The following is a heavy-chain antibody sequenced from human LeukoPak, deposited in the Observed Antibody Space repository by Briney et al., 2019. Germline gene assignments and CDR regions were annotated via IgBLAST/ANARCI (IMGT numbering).Heavy chain of an antibody. CDR1: GFTFSSYW. D-gene: IGHD3-3*01. V-gene: IGHV3-74*01. Sequence: GETLKISCAASGFTFSSYWMHWVRQAPGKGLVWVSRINSDASDTSSADSVKGRFTISRDNAKNTLYLQMNSLRAEDTAVYYCARDTFQDFWSGFFDHWGQGTLVTVSS. J-gene: IGHJ4*02. CDR3: ARDTFQDFWSGFFDH. CDR2: INSDASDT.